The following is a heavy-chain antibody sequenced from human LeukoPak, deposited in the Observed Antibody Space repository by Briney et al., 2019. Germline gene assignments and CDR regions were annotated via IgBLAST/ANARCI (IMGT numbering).Heavy chain of an antibody. V-gene: IGHV3-11*01. CDR1: GFTLSDYY. CDR2: ISGGGGTI. J-gene: IGHJ4*02. D-gene: IGHD5-18*01. Sequence: GGSQRLSCAASGFTLSDYYMSWIRQAPGKGLEWVSYISGGGGTIYYADSVRGRFTVSRDNAKNSLYLQMNSLRAEDTAVYYCARDLGYSYGSDYWGQGTLVTVSS. CDR3: ARDLGYSYGSDY.